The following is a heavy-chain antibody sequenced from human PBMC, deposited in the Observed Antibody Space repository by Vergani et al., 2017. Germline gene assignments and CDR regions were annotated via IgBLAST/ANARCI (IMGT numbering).Heavy chain of an antibody. V-gene: IGHV3-23*01. D-gene: IGHD2-2*02. CDR2: ISGSGGST. Sequence: VQLQQWGAGLLKPSETLSLTCAVYGGSFSGYYWSWVRQAPGKGLEWVSAISGSGGSTYYADSVKGRFTISRDNSKNTLYLQMNSLRAEDTAVYYCAKDRAPKDIVVVPAAIAYWGQGTLVTVSS. CDR1: GGSFSGYY. J-gene: IGHJ4*02. CDR3: AKDRAPKDIVVVPAAIAY.